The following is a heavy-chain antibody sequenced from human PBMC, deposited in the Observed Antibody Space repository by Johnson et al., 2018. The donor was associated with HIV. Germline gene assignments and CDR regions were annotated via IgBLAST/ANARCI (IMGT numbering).Heavy chain of an antibody. J-gene: IGHJ3*01. CDR1: GFSFSDYY. Sequence: QVQLVESGGGLVQPGGSLRLSCAASGFSFSDYYMSWIRQAPGKGPERVSYPSSSGSTVYSADSVKCLFTISRDNAKNSLYLQMNSLRAEDTAVYYCAKGDKMATITSRYDAFDLWGQGTMVIVSS. D-gene: IGHD5-24*01. CDR2: PSSSGSTV. V-gene: IGHV3-11*04. CDR3: AKGDKMATITSRYDAFDL.